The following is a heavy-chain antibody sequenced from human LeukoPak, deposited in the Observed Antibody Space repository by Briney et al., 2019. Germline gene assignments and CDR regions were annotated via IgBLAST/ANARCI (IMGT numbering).Heavy chain of an antibody. CDR2: IKEDGSEK. CDR1: GFPFSGYW. V-gene: IGHV3-7*01. D-gene: IGHD2-2*01. CDR3: ARDSFRGYCSSTSCSTDDLDI. Sequence: PGGSLRLSCAASGFPFSGYWMSWVRQAPGKGLEWVANIKEDGSEKYYVDSVKGRFTISRDNAKNSLYLQMNSLRAEDTAVYYCARDSFRGYCSSTSCSTDDLDIWGQGTMVTISS. J-gene: IGHJ3*02.